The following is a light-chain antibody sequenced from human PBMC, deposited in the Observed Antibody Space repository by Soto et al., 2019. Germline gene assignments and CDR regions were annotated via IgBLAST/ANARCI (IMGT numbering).Light chain of an antibody. CDR3: SSYAGTNRV. CDR2: EVS. V-gene: IGLV2-8*01. J-gene: IGLJ1*01. Sequence: QSVLTQPPSASGSPGQSVTISCTGTSXDVGAYNYVSWYQQHPGKAPKVMIYEVSKRPSGVPDRFSGSKSGNTASLPVSGLQAEDEAEYYCSSYAGTNRVFGTGTKVTVL. CDR1: SXDVGAYNY.